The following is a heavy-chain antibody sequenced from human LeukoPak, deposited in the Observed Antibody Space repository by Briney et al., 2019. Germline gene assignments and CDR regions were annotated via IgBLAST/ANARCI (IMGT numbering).Heavy chain of an antibody. CDR2: ISSSSTYI. Sequence: KPGRSLRLSCAASGFTFSSNSMNWVRQAPGKWLEWVSSISSSSTYIYYADSVKGRFTISRDNAKNSLYLQLNSLRAENTAVYYCAIEPTVVVAAAILDYWGQGTLVTVSS. CDR3: AIEPTVVVAAAILDY. CDR1: GFTFSSNS. V-gene: IGHV3-21*01. J-gene: IGHJ4*02. D-gene: IGHD2-2*02.